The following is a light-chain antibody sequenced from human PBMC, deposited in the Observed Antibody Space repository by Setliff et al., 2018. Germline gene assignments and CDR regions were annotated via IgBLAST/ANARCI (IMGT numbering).Light chain of an antibody. Sequence: QSALAQPPSASGSPGQSLTISCTGTSSDVGAYNSVPWYQQHPGKAPKLMIYEVTKRPSGVPDRFSGSKSGNTASLTVSGLQADDEADYFCSSYAASYNPYVFGTGTKVTVL. V-gene: IGLV2-8*01. CDR1: SSDVGAYNS. CDR2: EVT. CDR3: SSYAASYNPYV. J-gene: IGLJ1*01.